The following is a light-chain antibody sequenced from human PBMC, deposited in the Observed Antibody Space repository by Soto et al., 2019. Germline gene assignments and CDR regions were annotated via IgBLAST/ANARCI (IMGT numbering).Light chain of an antibody. CDR1: QSVSSSH. Sequence: TLLTQSPVTLSLSQLETATLSLMASQSVSSSHLAWYQHKPGQAPRLLIYAASSRATGSPDRFSGGGSGTDFTLTISRLEPEDFAVYYCQQYGYSPITFGQGTRLEI. CDR3: QQYGYSPIT. V-gene: IGKV3-20*01. CDR2: AAS. J-gene: IGKJ5*01.